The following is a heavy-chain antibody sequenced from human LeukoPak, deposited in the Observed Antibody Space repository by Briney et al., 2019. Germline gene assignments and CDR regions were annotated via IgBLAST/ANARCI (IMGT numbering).Heavy chain of an antibody. CDR1: GGSISSYY. V-gene: IGHV4-59*01. D-gene: IGHD3-10*01. J-gene: IGHJ4*02. CDR3: ARSPYGQPLDY. CDR2: IYYSGST. Sequence: SETLSLTCTVSGGSISSYYWSWKRQPPGKGLEWIGYIYYSGSTNYNPSLKSRVTISVDTSKNQFSLKLSSVTAADTAVYYCARSPYGQPLDYWGQGTLVTVSS.